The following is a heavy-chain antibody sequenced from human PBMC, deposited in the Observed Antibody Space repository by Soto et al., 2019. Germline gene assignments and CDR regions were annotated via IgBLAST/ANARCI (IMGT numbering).Heavy chain of an antibody. CDR1: GGTFGSNG. V-gene: IGHV1-69*01. CDR2: IIPIFGTT. Sequence: QVQLVQSGAEVKKPGSSVKVSCKASGGTFGSNGITWARQAPGQGIEWMGGIIPIFGTTNYAQKFQGRVTITADESTRTAYMELSSLSSEDTAVYYCARGTAYSGSALHYKDYYGMDVWGQGTTVTVSS. CDR3: ARGTAYSGSALHYKDYYGMDV. D-gene: IGHD5-12*01. J-gene: IGHJ6*02.